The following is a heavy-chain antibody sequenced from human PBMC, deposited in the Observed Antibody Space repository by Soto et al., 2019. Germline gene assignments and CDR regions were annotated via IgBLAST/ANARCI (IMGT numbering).Heavy chain of an antibody. CDR2: ISSSGSST. CDR1: GFTFSSYA. Sequence: EVQLLESGGGLVQPGGSLRLSCAASGFTFSSYAMNWVRQAPGKGLEWVSAISSSGSSTYYADSVKGRFTISRDNSKNKRYLQKNSLRAKEKAVYYCAKDPVLADSRVVRATTSFLDYWGQGTLVTVSS. D-gene: IGHD2-2*01. V-gene: IGHV3-23*01. CDR3: AKDPVLADSRVVRATTSFLDY. J-gene: IGHJ4*02.